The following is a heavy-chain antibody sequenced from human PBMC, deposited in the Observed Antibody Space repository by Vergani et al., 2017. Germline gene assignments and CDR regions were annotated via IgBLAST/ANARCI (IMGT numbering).Heavy chain of an antibody. CDR1: GGSISSYY. D-gene: IGHD2/OR15-2a*01. J-gene: IGHJ1*01. Sequence: QVQLQESGPGLVKPSETLSLTCTVSGGSISSYYWSWIRQPPGKGLEWTGYIYYSGSTYYNPSLKSRVTISVDTSKNQFSLKLSSVTAADTAVYYCARALTTGSLYFQHWGQGTLVTVSS. V-gene: IGHV4-59*12. CDR2: IYYSGST. CDR3: ARALTTGSLYFQH.